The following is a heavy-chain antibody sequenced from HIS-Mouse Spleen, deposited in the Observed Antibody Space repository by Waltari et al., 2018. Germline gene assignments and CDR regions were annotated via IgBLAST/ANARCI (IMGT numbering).Heavy chain of an antibody. CDR1: GGSISSYY. J-gene: IGHJ4*02. CDR2: IYYSGGT. Sequence: QVQLQESGPGLVKPSETLSLTCTVSGGSISSYYWSWIRQPPGKGLGWIGYIYYSGGTNYNPSLKRRVTISVDTSKNQCALKLSSVTAADTAVYYCARHLETGTDDYWGQGTLVTVSS. CDR3: ARHLETGTDDY. D-gene: IGHD1-7*01. V-gene: IGHV4-59*08.